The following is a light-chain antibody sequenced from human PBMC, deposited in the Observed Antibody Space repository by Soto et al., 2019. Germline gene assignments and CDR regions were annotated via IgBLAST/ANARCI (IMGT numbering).Light chain of an antibody. CDR2: GAS. V-gene: IGKV3-15*01. CDR1: QSISSD. J-gene: IGKJ1*01. Sequence: EVVMTQSPATLSVSPGERATLSCRASQSISSDLAWYQQKPGQAPRLLIYGASTRASDIPARFSGSGSGTEFTLTISNLQSEDFAVYYCQQYNNWPPWTFGQGTKVDIK. CDR3: QQYNNWPPWT.